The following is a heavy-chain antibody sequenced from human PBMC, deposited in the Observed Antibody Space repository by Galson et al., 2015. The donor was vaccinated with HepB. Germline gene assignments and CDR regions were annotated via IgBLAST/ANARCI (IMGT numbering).Heavy chain of an antibody. CDR3: ARDRRQQRHYDY. J-gene: IGHJ4*02. Sequence: SLRLSCAASGFTFSSYSMNWVRQAPGKGLEWVSSISSSSSYTNYADSVKGRFTISRDNAKNSLYLQMNSLRAEDTAVYYCARDRRQQRHYDYWGQGTLVTVSS. V-gene: IGHV3-21*01. CDR2: ISSSSSYT. CDR1: GFTFSSYS. D-gene: IGHD6-25*01.